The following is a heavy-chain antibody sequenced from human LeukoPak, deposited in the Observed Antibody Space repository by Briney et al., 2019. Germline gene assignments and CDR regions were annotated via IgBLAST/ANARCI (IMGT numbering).Heavy chain of an antibody. CDR1: GGTFSSYA. J-gene: IGHJ4*02. V-gene: IGHV1-69*04. CDR2: IIPILGIA. Sequence: SVKVSCKASGGTFSSYAISWVRQAPGQGLEWMGRIIPILGIANYAQKFQGRVTITAAKSTSTAYMELSSLRSEDTAVYYCARDLHDYYDSSGYSDYWGQGTLVTVSS. CDR3: ARDLHDYYDSSGYSDY. D-gene: IGHD3-22*01.